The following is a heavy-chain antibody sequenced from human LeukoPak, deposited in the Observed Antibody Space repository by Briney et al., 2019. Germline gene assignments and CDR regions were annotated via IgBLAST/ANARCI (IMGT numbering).Heavy chain of an antibody. Sequence: GGSLRLSCAASGFTFDDYAMHWVRQAPGKGLEWASGISWNSGSIGYADSVKGRFTISRDNAKNSLYLQMNSLRAEDMALYYCAKDRGYYYDSSAADYWGQGTLVTVSS. CDR2: ISWNSGSI. J-gene: IGHJ4*02. V-gene: IGHV3-9*03. CDR3: AKDRGYYYDSSAADY. D-gene: IGHD3-22*01. CDR1: GFTFDDYA.